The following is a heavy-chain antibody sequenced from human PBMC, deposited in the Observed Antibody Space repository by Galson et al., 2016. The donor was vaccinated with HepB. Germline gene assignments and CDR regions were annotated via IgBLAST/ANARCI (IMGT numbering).Heavy chain of an antibody. Sequence: SLRLSCAASGFTFSSYAMNWVRQAPGKGLEWVSGISSSGGSTHYADSVKGRFTISRDNSKNTLDLQMNSLRAEDTAVYYCAKERRDWKYFHWFDPWGQGTLVTVSS. CDR2: ISSSGGST. CDR1: GFTFSSYA. D-gene: IGHD1-7*01. J-gene: IGHJ5*02. CDR3: AKERRDWKYFHWFDP. V-gene: IGHV3-23*01.